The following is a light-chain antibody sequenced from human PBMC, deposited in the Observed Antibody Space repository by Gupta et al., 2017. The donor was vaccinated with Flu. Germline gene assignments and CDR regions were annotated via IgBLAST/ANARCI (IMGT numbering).Light chain of an antibody. CDR3: SSYTSTSTLV. V-gene: IGLV2-18*02. Sequence: SVTISCTGTSSDVGSYNRVSWYQQAPGTAPNLIIYEVSNRPSGVPDRFSGSKSGNTASLTISGLQAEDEADYYCSSYTSTSTLVFGGGTKLTVL. CDR1: SSDVGSYNR. CDR2: EVS. J-gene: IGLJ3*02.